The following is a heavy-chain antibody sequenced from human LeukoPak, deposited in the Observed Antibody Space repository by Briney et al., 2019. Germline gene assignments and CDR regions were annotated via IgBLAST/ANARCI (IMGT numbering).Heavy chain of an antibody. CDR1: GYTFTSYG. Sequence: ASVKVSCKASGYTFTSYGISWARQAPGQGLEWMGWISAYNGNTNYAQKLQGRVTMTTDTSTSTAYMELRSLRSDDTAVYYCARDPGIAMARAFDYWGQGTLVTVSS. D-gene: IGHD6-19*01. CDR3: ARDPGIAMARAFDY. CDR2: ISAYNGNT. V-gene: IGHV1-18*01. J-gene: IGHJ4*02.